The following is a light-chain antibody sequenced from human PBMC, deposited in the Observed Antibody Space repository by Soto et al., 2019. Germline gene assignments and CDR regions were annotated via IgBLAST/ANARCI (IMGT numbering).Light chain of an antibody. CDR3: QQYNNWPGT. J-gene: IGKJ1*01. V-gene: IGKV3-15*01. CDR2: GAS. Sequence: EIVMTQSPATMSMSPGERATLSCRASQSVSSNLAGYQQKPGQAPRILIYGASTRATGIPARFSGIGSGTEFTLTISRLQSEDFSVYYCQQYNNWPGTFGQGTKVEIK. CDR1: QSVSSN.